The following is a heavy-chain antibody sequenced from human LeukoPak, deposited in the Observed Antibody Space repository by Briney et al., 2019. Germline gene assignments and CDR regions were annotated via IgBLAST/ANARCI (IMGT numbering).Heavy chain of an antibody. CDR1: GGTFSSYA. Sequence: ASVKVCCKASGGTFSSYAISWVRQAPGQGLEWMGGIIPIFGTANYAQKFQGRVTITADKSTSTAYMELSSLRSEDTAVYYCAKEAVVAATPYYFDYWGQGTLVTVSS. CDR2: IIPIFGTA. D-gene: IGHD2-15*01. J-gene: IGHJ4*02. V-gene: IGHV1-69*06. CDR3: AKEAVVAATPYYFDY.